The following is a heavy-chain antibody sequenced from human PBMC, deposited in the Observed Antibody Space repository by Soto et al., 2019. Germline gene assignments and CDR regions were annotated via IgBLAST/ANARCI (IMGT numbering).Heavy chain of an antibody. CDR3: VKGAITMVRGVIASAEYFHH. CDR1: GFTFNSYA. J-gene: IGHJ1*01. D-gene: IGHD3-10*01. CDR2: ISSNGGST. V-gene: IGHV3-64D*06. Sequence: LRLSCSASGFTFNSYAMHWVRQAPGKGLEYVSAISSNGGSTYYGDSVKGRFTISRDNSKNTLYLQMSSLRAEDTAVYYCVKGAITMVRGVIASAEYFHHWGQGTLVTVSS.